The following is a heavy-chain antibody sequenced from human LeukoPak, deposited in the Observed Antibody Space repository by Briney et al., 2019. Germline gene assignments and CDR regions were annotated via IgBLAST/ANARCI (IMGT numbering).Heavy chain of an antibody. Sequence: GESLQISCKGSGYSFTSYWIGWVRQMPGKGLEWMGIIYPGDSDTRYSPSFQGQVTISADKSISTAYLQWSSLKASDTAMYYCARRFTGSSSWYAPRGYFDYWGQGTLVTVSS. V-gene: IGHV5-51*01. CDR3: ARRFTGSSSWYAPRGYFDY. CDR1: GYSFTSYW. D-gene: IGHD6-13*01. J-gene: IGHJ4*02. CDR2: IYPGDSDT.